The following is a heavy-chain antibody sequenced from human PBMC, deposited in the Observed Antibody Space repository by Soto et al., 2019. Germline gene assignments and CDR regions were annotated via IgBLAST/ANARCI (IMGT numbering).Heavy chain of an antibody. CDR1: GDSISGGGFF. V-gene: IGHV4-31*03. D-gene: IGHD3-10*01. Sequence: QVQLQESGPGLVRPSQTLSLTCSVSGDSISGGGFFWIWIRQFPGKGLEWLGHTDYTGRPSYNPSLQGRVDISVDSPKNQCSLRLRALTAADTALYYCVGARGASGRPAPPGMDVWGQGTAVFVS. J-gene: IGHJ6*02. CDR3: VGARGASGRPAPPGMDV. CDR2: TDYTGRP.